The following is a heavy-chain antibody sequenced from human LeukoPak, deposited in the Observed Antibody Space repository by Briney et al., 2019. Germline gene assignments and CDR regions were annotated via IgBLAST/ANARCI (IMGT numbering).Heavy chain of an antibody. CDR1: GGSISSYY. J-gene: IGHJ6*02. D-gene: IGHD3-22*01. CDR3: ARDQYYYDSSGYYHYYYGMDV. CDR2: IYYSGST. Sequence: PSETLSLTCTVSGGSISSYYWSWIRQPPGKGLEWIGYIYYSGSTNYNPSLKSRVTISVDTSKNQFSLKLSSVTAADTAVYYCARDQYYYDSSGYYHYYYGMDVWGQGTTVTVSS. V-gene: IGHV4-59*01.